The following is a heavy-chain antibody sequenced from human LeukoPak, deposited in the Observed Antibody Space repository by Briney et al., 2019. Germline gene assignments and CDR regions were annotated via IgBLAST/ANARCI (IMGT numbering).Heavy chain of an antibody. Sequence: GGSLRLSCAASGFTFSSYSMNWVRQAPGKGLEWVSSIRSSSSYIYYADSVKGRFTISRDNAKNSLYLQMNSLRAEDTAVYYCARDRSCSSWGQGTLVTVSS. CDR3: ARDRSCSS. J-gene: IGHJ4*02. CDR1: GFTFSSYS. V-gene: IGHV3-21*01. D-gene: IGHD6-13*01. CDR2: IRSSSSYI.